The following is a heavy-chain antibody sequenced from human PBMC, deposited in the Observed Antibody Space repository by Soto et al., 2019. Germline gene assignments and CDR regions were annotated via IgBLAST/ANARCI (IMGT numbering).Heavy chain of an antibody. D-gene: IGHD6-19*01. Sequence: SETLSLTCAVSGGSISSSNWWSWVRQPPGKGLEWIGEVYHSGSTNYNPSLKSRVTISVDKSKNQFSLKLSSVTAADTAVYYCARAQQWLDRYYYYGMDVWGQGTTVTVSS. CDR1: GGSISSSNW. CDR3: ARAQQWLDRYYYYGMDV. V-gene: IGHV4-4*02. CDR2: VYHSGST. J-gene: IGHJ6*02.